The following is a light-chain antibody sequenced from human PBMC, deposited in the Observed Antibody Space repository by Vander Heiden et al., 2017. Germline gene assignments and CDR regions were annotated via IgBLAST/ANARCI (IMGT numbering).Light chain of an antibody. CDR3: CSYAGSYTYV. Sequence: SALSQLLSVSRSPGQSVTLSCTGTSSDVGGYNFVSWYQQHPGKAPKLMIYDVSKRPSGVPDRFSGSKSGNTASLTISGLQAEDEADYYCCSYAGSYTYVFGTGTTVSVL. CDR2: DVS. J-gene: IGLJ1*01. CDR1: SSDVGGYNF. V-gene: IGLV2-11*01.